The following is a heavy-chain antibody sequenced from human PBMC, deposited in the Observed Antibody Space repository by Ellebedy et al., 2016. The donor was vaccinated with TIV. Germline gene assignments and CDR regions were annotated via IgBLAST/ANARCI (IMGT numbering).Heavy chain of an antibody. CDR3: ARGPRSTSGATVYFDS. V-gene: IGHV4-4*07. CDR1: GGSIRSYF. D-gene: IGHD1-1*01. CDR2: IDISGST. J-gene: IGHJ4*01. Sequence: SETLSLTXTVSGGSIRSYFWSWIRQPAGKGLEWIGRIDISGSTNYNPSLKSRVTMSVDTSKNQFSLNLSSVTAADTAVYYCARGPRSTSGATVYFDSWGQGTLVTVPS.